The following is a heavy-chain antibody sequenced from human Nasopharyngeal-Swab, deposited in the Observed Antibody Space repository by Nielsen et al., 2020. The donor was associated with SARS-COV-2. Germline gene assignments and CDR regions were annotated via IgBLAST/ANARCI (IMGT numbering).Heavy chain of an antibody. V-gene: IGHV3-30*03. CDR1: GFTFSRIG. D-gene: IGHD4-17*01. Sequence: GASLPISCAASGFTFSRIGMHWARKAPGKGLEWVAFIAHDASNEYYGDSVKGRFSISRDSSKNTLYLQRDSLRGEDTAVYYCARDAPAHYGAFYWGRGTLVTVSS. J-gene: IGHJ4*02. CDR2: IAHDASNE. CDR3: ARDAPAHYGAFY.